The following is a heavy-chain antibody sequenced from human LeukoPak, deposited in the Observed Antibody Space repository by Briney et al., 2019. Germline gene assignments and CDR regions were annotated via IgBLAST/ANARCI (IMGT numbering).Heavy chain of an antibody. CDR2: IYYSGST. J-gene: IGHJ4*02. V-gene: IGHV4-61*05. D-gene: IGHD6-13*01. CDR1: GGSISSSSYY. Sequence: MPSETLSLTCTVSGGSISSSSYYWGWIRQPPGKGLEWIGYIYYSGSTNYNPSLKSRVTISVDTSKNQFSLKLSSVTAADTAVYYCARRGVAAAGYDYWGQGTLVTVSS. CDR3: ARRGVAAAGYDY.